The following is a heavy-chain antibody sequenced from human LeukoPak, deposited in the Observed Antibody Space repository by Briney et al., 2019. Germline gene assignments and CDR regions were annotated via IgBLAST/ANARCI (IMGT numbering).Heavy chain of an antibody. J-gene: IGHJ4*02. D-gene: IGHD6-19*01. Sequence: PSETLSLTCTVSGGSISSYYWSWIRQPPGKGLVWIGYIYYSGSTNYNPSLKSRVTISVDTSKNQFSLKLSSVTAADTAVYYCARETGSGWDYFDYWGQGTLVTVSS. CDR2: IYYSGST. CDR1: GGSISSYY. V-gene: IGHV4-59*01. CDR3: ARETGSGWDYFDY.